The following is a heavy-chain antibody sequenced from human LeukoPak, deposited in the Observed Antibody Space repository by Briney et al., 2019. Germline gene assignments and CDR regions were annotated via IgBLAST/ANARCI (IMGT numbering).Heavy chain of an antibody. Sequence: SETLSLTCTVSGGSISGYYWNWIRQSAGKGLEWIGRIYANGGTNYNPSLRSRVSMSVDTSKNQFSLKLTSVTAADTAIYYCARDFTRNSYAVAEFFYPWGQGTLVSVSS. V-gene: IGHV4-4*07. CDR1: GGSISGYY. J-gene: IGHJ1*01. CDR2: IYANGGT. D-gene: IGHD5-18*01. CDR3: ARDFTRNSYAVAEFFYP.